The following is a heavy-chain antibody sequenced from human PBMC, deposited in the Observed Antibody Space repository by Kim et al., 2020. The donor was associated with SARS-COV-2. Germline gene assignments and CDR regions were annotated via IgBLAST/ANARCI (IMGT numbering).Heavy chain of an antibody. J-gene: IGHJ5*02. D-gene: IGHD3-3*01. V-gene: IGHV4-34*01. CDR1: GGSFSGYY. CDR3: SRGHSPRRITNFGVGHSNWFDT. Sequence: SETLSLTCAVYGGSFSGYYWSWIRQPPGKGLEWIGEINNSGSTNYNPSLKSRVTISVVTSKNQFSLKLSSVTAADTAVYYCSRGHSPRRITNFGVGHSNWFDTWGQGTLVTVSS. CDR2: INNSGST.